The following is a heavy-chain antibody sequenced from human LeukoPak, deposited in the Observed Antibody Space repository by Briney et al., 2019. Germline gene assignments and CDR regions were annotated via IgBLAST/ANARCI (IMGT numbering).Heavy chain of an antibody. J-gene: IGHJ4*02. V-gene: IGHV3-48*01. CDR3: AKGGMYGDYWG. D-gene: IGHD4-17*01. CDR1: GFTFSSYS. CDR2: ISSSSSTI. Sequence: GGSLRLSCAASGFTFSSYSMNWVRQAPGKGLEWVSYISSSSSTIYYADSVKGRFTISRDNAKNSLYLQMNSLRAEYTAVYYCAKGGMYGDYWGWGQGTLVTVSS.